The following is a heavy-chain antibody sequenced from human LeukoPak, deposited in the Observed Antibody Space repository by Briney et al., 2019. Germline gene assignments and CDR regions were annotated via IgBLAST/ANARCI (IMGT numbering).Heavy chain of an antibody. CDR2: ISGSGGST. J-gene: IGHJ3*02. D-gene: IGHD6-19*01. CDR3: AKEGSSGWYAFDI. V-gene: IGHV3-23*01. Sequence: PGGSLRLSCAASGFTFSSYAMSWVRQAPGKGLEWVSAISGSGGSTYYAGAVKGRFTISRDNSKNTLYLQMNSLRAEDTAVYYCAKEGSSGWYAFDIWGQGTMVTVSS. CDR1: GFTFSSYA.